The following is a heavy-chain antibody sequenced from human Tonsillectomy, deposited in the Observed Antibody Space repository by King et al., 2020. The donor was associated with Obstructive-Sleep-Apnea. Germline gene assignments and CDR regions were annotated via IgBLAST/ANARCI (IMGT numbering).Heavy chain of an antibody. CDR3: ARDREVTGTEEVDP. V-gene: IGHV5-10-1*01. CDR1: GYIFTSYW. CDR2: IDPSDSYT. Sequence: QLVQSGAEVKKPGESLKISCKGSGYIFTSYWITWVRQMPGKGLEWMGRIDPSDSYTTYSPSVQGHVTISVDKSISTAYLQWNSLKASDTAMYYCARDREVTGTEEVDPWGQGTLVTVSS. D-gene: IGHD2-21*02. J-gene: IGHJ5*02.